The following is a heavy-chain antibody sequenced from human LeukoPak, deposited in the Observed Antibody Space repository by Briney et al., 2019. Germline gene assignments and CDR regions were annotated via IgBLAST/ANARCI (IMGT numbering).Heavy chain of an antibody. CDR2: IYYSGNT. D-gene: IGHD6-19*01. V-gene: IGHV4-59*12. J-gene: IGHJ5*02. Sequence: SETLSLTCTVSGGSISSYYWSWIRQPPGKGLEWIGYIYYSGNTNYNPSLKSRVTISVDASKNQFSLKLSSVTAADTAVYYCARDQPSIAVADTEGWFDPWGQGTLVTVSS. CDR3: ARDQPSIAVADTEGWFDP. CDR1: GGSISSYY.